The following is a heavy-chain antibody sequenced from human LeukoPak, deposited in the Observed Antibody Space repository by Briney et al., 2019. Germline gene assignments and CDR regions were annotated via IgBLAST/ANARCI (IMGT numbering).Heavy chain of an antibody. J-gene: IGHJ6*03. CDR1: GFTFDDYG. CDR2: INWNGGST. Sequence: GGSLRLSCAASGFTFDDYGMSWVRQAPGKGLEWVSGINWNGGSTGYADSVKGRFTISRDNAKNSLYLQMNSLRVEDTALYYCARRRYQTSTDGRGYYYFMDVWGKGTTVTISS. D-gene: IGHD2-2*01. CDR3: ARRRYQTSTDGRGYYYFMDV. V-gene: IGHV3-20*04.